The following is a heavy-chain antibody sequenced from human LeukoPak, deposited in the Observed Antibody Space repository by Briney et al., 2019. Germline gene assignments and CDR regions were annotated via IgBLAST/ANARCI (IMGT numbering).Heavy chain of an antibody. CDR3: GTSSHSGSYRAH. V-gene: IGHV4-59*08. Sequence: SETLSLTCSVSGASISSYYWNWIRQPPGKGLEWIGYDHDSGDSNYNPSPKSRVTISMDTSKNQFFLHLTSVTAADTAVYYCGTSSHSGSYRAHWGQGTLVTVS. CDR2: DHDSGDS. D-gene: IGHD3-10*01. CDR1: GASISSYY. J-gene: IGHJ4*02.